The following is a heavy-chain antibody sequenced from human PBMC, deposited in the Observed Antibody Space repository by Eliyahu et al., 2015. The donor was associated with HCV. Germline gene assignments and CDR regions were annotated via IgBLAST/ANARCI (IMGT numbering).Heavy chain of an antibody. V-gene: IGHV1-8*01. CDR2: MNPNSGNX. CDR3: ARGKGGNFITMIVVVTSKPFDY. CDR1: XYTFTSYD. Sequence: QVQLVQSGAEVKKPGASXKVSCKASXYTFTSYDIXWXRQAXGQGLEWMGWMNPNSGNXGYAQKFQGRVTMXRNTSISTAYMELSSLRSEDTAMYYCARGKGGNFITMIVVVTSKPFDYWGQGTLVTVSS. J-gene: IGHJ4*02. D-gene: IGHD3-22*01.